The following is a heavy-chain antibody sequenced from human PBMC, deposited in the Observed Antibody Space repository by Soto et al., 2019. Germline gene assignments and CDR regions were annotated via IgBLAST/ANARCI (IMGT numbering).Heavy chain of an antibody. D-gene: IGHD6-19*01. CDR1: GGSFSGYY. J-gene: IGHJ3*02. CDR2: INHSGST. Sequence: PSETLSLTCAVYGGSFSGYYWSWIRQPPGKGLEWIGEINHSGSTNYNPSLKSRVTISVDTSKNQFSLKLSSVTAADTAVYYCARAIIAVDGTGGAFDIWGQGTMVTVSS. CDR3: ARAIIAVDGTGGAFDI. V-gene: IGHV4-34*01.